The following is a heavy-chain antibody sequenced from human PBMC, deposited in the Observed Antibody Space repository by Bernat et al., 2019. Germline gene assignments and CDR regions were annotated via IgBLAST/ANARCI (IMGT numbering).Heavy chain of an antibody. V-gene: IGHV3-66*01. D-gene: IGHD4-17*01. CDR2: IYSGGST. J-gene: IGHJ3*02. CDR1: GFTVSSNY. CDR3: ARDLPGYGLNDAFDI. Sequence: EVQLVESGGGLVQPVGSLRLSCAASGFTVSSNYMSWVRQAPGKGLEWVSVIYSGGSTYYTDSVKGRFIISRDNSKNRLYLEMNSLRAEDTAVYYCARDLPGYGLNDAFDIWGQGTMVTVSS.